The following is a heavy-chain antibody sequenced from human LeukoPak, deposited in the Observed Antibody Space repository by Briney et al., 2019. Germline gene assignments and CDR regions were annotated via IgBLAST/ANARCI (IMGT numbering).Heavy chain of an antibody. D-gene: IGHD2-15*01. Sequence: PGGSLRLSCAASGFTFSSYGMHWVRQAPGKGLEWVAVISYDGSNKYYADSVKGRFTISRDNSKNTLYLQMNSLRAEDTAVYCCAKTYCSGGSCYVTDYWGQGTLVTVSS. V-gene: IGHV3-30*18. CDR3: AKTYCSGGSCYVTDY. CDR1: GFTFSSYG. CDR2: ISYDGSNK. J-gene: IGHJ4*02.